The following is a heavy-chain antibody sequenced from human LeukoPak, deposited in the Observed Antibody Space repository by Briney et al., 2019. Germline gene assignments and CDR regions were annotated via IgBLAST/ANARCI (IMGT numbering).Heavy chain of an antibody. J-gene: IGHJ4*02. CDR2: ISSSSSYI. CDR1: GFTFSSYS. Sequence: GGSLRLSCAASGFTFSSYSMNWVRQAPGKGLEWVSSISSSSSYIYYADSVKGRFTISRDNSKNTLYLQMNSLRAEDTAVYYCAKVADDSSGYYPDYWGQGTLVTVSS. V-gene: IGHV3-21*04. D-gene: IGHD3-22*01. CDR3: AKVADDSSGYYPDY.